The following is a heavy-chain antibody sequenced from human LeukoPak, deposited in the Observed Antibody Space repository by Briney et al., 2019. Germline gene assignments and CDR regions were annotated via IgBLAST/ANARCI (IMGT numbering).Heavy chain of an antibody. Sequence: SETLSLTCTVSGGSISSGGYYWSWIRQHPGKGLEWMGYIYYSGSTYYNPSLKSRVTISVDTSKNQFSLKLSSVTAADTAVYYCARVETQDYDFWSGYGNWFDPWGQGTLVTVSS. CDR1: GGSISSGGYY. CDR3: ARVETQDYDFWSGYGNWFDP. CDR2: IYYSGST. J-gene: IGHJ5*02. V-gene: IGHV4-31*03. D-gene: IGHD3-3*01.